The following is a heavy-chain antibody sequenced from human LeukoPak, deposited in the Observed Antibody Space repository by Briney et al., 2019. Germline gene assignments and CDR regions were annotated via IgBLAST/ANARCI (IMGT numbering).Heavy chain of an antibody. D-gene: IGHD4-17*01. CDR2: ISAYNGNT. CDR1: GDTFTSYG. Sequence: GASVKVSCKASGDTFTSYGISWVRQAPGQGLEWMGWISAYNGNTNYAQKLQGRVTMTTDTSTSTAYMELRRLRSEDSVVYYCASAYGQAPDFDYWGEGTLVTVSS. J-gene: IGHJ4*02. CDR3: ASAYGQAPDFDY. V-gene: IGHV1-18*01.